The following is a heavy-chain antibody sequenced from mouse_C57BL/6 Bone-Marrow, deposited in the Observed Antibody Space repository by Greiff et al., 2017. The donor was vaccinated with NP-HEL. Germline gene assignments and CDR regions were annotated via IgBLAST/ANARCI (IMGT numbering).Heavy chain of an antibody. CDR1: GYTFTDYY. J-gene: IGHJ1*03. Sequence: VQLQQSGAELVRPGASVKLSCKASGYTFTDYYINWVKQRPGQGLEWIARIYPGSGNTYYNEKFKGKATLTAEKSSSTAYMQLSSLTSEDSAVYFCARCYYYGSSYWYFDVRGTGTTVTVSS. D-gene: IGHD1-1*01. CDR2: IYPGSGNT. CDR3: ARCYYYGSSYWYFDV. V-gene: IGHV1-76*01.